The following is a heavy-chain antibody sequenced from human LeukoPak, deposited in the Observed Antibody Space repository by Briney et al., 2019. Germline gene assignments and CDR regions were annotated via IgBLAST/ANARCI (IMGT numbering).Heavy chain of an antibody. CDR2: ISSSSSYI. V-gene: IGHV3-21*01. D-gene: IGHD6-13*01. CDR3: ARALYSSSWLQFPDAFDI. CDR1: GLTFNTDA. J-gene: IGHJ3*02. Sequence: GGSLRLSCVVSGLTFNTDAMIWVRQAPGKGLEWVSSISSSSSYIYYADSVKGRFTISRDNAKNSLYLQMNSLRAEDTAVYYCARALYSSSWLQFPDAFDIWGQGTMVTVSS.